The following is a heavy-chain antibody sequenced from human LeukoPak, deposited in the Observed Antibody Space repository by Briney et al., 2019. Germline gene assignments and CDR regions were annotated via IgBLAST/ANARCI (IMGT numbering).Heavy chain of an antibody. Sequence: GVALQISSKGSGLGFSNYWIGWARPVPGKGLGWMGIIYHGDFDTRYSPSFQGQVTISADKSISTAYLQWSSLNASDTAMYYFARHFLGGCSSTSCTGSWYMDVWGKGTTVTISS. V-gene: IGHV5-51*01. CDR3: ARHFLGGCSSTSCTGSWYMDV. CDR2: IYHGDFDT. J-gene: IGHJ6*03. CDR1: GLGFSNYW. D-gene: IGHD2-2*01.